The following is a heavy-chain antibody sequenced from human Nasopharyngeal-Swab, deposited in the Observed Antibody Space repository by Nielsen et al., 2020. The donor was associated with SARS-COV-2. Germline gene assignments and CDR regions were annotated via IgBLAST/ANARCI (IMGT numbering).Heavy chain of an antibody. CDR1: GYTFTSYD. J-gene: IGHJ6*03. CDR2: MNPNSGNT. Sequence: ASVKVSCKASGYTFTSYDINWVRQATGQGLEWMGWMNPNSGNTGYAQKFQGRVTMTRNTSISTAYMELSSLRSKDTAVYYCARGKRTLSSALLWFAAYYYYMDVWGKGTTVTVSS. V-gene: IGHV1-8*01. CDR3: ARGKRTLSSALLWFAAYYYYMDV. D-gene: IGHD3-10*01.